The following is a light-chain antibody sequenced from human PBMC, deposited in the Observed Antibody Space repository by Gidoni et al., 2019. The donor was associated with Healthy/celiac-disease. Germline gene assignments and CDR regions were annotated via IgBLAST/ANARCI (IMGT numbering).Light chain of an antibody. V-gene: IGLV2-14*01. CDR2: EVS. Sequence: GSPGQSITISCTGTSSDVGGYNYVSWYQQHPGKAPKLMIYEVSNRPSGVSNRFSGSKSGNTASLTISGLQAEDEADYYCSSYTSSSTRVVFGGGTKLTVL. J-gene: IGLJ2*01. CDR3: SSYTSSSTRVV. CDR1: SSDVGGYNY.